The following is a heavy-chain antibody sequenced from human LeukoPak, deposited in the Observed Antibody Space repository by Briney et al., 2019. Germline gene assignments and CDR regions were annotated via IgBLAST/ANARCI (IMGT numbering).Heavy chain of an antibody. J-gene: IGHJ4*02. CDR3: ARRAPEYYDFWSGYYHPFDY. D-gene: IGHD3-3*01. CDR1: GGTFSSYA. Sequence: GASVKVSCKASGGTFSSYAISWVRQAPGQGLEWMGIINPSGGSTSYAQKFQGRVTMTRDTSTSTVYMELSSLRSEDTAVYYCARRAPEYYDFWSGYYHPFDYWGQGTLVTVSS. CDR2: INPSGGST. V-gene: IGHV1-46*01.